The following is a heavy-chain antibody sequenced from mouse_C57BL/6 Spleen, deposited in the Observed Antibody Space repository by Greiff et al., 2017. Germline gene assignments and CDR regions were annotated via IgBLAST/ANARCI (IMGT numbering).Heavy chain of an antibody. CDR2: IYPGDGDT. J-gene: IGHJ3*01. CDR1: GYAFSSSW. CDR3: ARARDYGSSYVGSWAY. V-gene: IGHV1-82*01. D-gene: IGHD1-1*01. Sequence: VQLQQSGPELVKPGASVKISCKACGYAFSSSWMNWVKQRPGKGLEWIGRIYPGDGDTNYNGKFKGKATLTADKSSSTAYMQLSSLTSEDSAVYFCARARDYGSSYVGSWAYWGQGTLVTVSA.